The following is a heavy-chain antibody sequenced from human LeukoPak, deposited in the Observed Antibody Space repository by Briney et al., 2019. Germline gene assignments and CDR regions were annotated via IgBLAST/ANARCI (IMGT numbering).Heavy chain of an antibody. V-gene: IGHV3-48*02. J-gene: IGHJ3*02. CDR3: ARDEEGYSLDAFDI. CDR1: GFTFSSYS. CDR2: TTSSGGTI. D-gene: IGHD5-18*01. Sequence: PGGSLRLSCAAFGFTFSSYSMNWVRQAPGKGLEWLSYTTSSGGTIYYADSVKGRFTISRDNAKNSLYLQMNSLRDEDTAVYYCARDEEGYSLDAFDIWGQGTMVTVSS.